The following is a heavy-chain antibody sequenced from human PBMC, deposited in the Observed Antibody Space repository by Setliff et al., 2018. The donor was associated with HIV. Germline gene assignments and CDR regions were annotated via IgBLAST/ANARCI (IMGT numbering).Heavy chain of an antibody. Sequence: SETLSLTCAVSGYSISSGYYWGWIRQPPGKGLEWIGYSYHTGNTHYNPSLESRVSISVDTSKTQFSLKLTSVTAADTAVYFCARGHTKNYYGGDFFDYWGQGSLVTVSS. CDR1: GYSISSGYY. J-gene: IGHJ4*02. V-gene: IGHV4-38-2*01. D-gene: IGHD1-26*01. CDR2: SYHTGNT. CDR3: ARGHTKNYYGGDFFDY.